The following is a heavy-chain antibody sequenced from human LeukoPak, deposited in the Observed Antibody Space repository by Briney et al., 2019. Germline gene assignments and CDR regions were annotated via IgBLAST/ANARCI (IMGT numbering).Heavy chain of an antibody. J-gene: IGHJ5*02. V-gene: IGHV4-59*11. CDR2: IYYSGST. Sequence: SETLSLTCTVSGGSLSSHYWSWIRQPPGKGLEWIGYIYYSGSTNYNPSLKSRVTISVDTSKNQFSLKLSSVTAADTAVYYCAREPDYYDGPWGQGTLVTVSS. D-gene: IGHD3-22*01. CDR1: GGSLSSHY. CDR3: AREPDYYDGP.